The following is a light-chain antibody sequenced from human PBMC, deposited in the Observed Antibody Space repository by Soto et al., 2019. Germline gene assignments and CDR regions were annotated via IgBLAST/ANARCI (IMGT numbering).Light chain of an antibody. Sequence: QSVLTQPPSASGTPGQRVTISCSGTNSNIRGNAVNWYQQLPGAAPKLLIYNNNQRPSGVPDRFSGSKSGTSASLAISGLQSEDEADYYCAAWDDSLNGVVFGGGTKLTVL. CDR3: AAWDDSLNGVV. CDR2: NNN. J-gene: IGLJ2*01. CDR1: NSNIRGNA. V-gene: IGLV1-44*01.